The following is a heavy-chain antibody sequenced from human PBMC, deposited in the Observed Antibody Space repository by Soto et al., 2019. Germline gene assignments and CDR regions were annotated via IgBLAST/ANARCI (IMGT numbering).Heavy chain of an antibody. J-gene: IGHJ4*02. CDR2: VSYDGSQK. CDR1: GFTFSSYA. CDR3: GRDKNTIGEGYIDY. D-gene: IGHD2-8*01. V-gene: IGHV3-30-3*01. Sequence: GGSLRLSCAASGFTFSSYALHWVRQAPGKGLEWVAIVSYDGSQKYLADPVKGRFTVSRDISKNTLYLQMNKLRAEDTAVYYCGRDKNTIGEGYIDYWGQGTLVTVS.